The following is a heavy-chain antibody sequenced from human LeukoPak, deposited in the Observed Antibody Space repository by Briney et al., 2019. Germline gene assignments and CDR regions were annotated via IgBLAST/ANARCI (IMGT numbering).Heavy chain of an antibody. Sequence: SETLSLTCTVSGGSISPYYWTWIRRPPGKRLEWLGDIYHTGSTNYNPSLKNRVTISVDTSNNQFSLKLTSMTAADTAVYYCARSSTPIYAFEIWGQGTGVTVSS. V-gene: IGHV4-59*01. D-gene: IGHD2/OR15-2a*01. J-gene: IGHJ3*02. CDR3: ARSSTPIYAFEI. CDR1: GGSISPYY. CDR2: IYHTGST.